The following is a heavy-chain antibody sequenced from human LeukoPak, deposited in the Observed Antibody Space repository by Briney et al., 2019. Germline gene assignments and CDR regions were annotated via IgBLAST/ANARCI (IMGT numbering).Heavy chain of an antibody. D-gene: IGHD2-15*01. V-gene: IGHV4-39*07. CDR3: ARAPGYCSGGSCFYYFDY. J-gene: IGHJ4*02. Sequence: SETLSLTCTVSSGSISSSSYYWGWTRQPPGKGLEWIGSIYYSGSTYYNPSLKSRVTISVDTSKNQFSLKLSSVTAADTAVYYCARAPGYCSGGSCFYYFDYWGQGTLVTVSS. CDR2: IYYSGST. CDR1: SGSISSSSYY.